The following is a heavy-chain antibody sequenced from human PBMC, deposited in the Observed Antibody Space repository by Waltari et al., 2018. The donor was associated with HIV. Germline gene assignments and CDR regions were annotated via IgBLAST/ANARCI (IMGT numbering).Heavy chain of an antibody. V-gene: IGHV4-4*02. Sequence: QVQLQESGPGLVKPSGTLSLTCAVSGGSISSSNWWSWVRQPPGKGLEWIGEIYHCGSTHYNPSLKSLVTISLDKSKNQFSLKLSSVTAADTAVYYCARAEKYGSGSYYNYYGMDVWGQGTTVTVSS. D-gene: IGHD3-10*01. CDR2: IYHCGST. CDR1: GGSISSSNW. CDR3: ARAEKYGSGSYYNYYGMDV. J-gene: IGHJ6*02.